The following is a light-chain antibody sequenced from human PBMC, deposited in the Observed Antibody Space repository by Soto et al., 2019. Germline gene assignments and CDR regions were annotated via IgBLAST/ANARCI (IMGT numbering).Light chain of an antibody. CDR3: QQYYTIPHT. J-gene: IGKJ2*01. CDR2: WAS. V-gene: IGKV4-1*01. Sequence: DIVMTQSPDSLAVSLGERVTIHCKSDQAVFYGSNNQNYLAWYQQKPGQPPRLLIYWASTRESGVPDRFSGSGSGTHFTLSINSLQAEDVAVYYCQQYYTIPHTFGQGTKLEIK. CDR1: QAVFYGSNNQNY.